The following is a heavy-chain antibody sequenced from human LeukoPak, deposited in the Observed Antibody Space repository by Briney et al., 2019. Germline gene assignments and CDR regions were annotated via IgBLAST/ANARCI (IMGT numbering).Heavy chain of an antibody. CDR1: GYSISSGYY. J-gene: IGHJ4*02. V-gene: IGHV4-38-2*02. CDR2: IYHSGST. Sequence: SETLSLTCTVSGYSISSGYYWGWIRQPPGKGLEWIGSIYHSGSTYYNPSLKSRVTMSVDTSKNQFSLKLSSVTAADTAVYYCARDVVAAAGTWDYWGQGTLVTVSS. D-gene: IGHD6-13*01. CDR3: ARDVVAAAGTWDY.